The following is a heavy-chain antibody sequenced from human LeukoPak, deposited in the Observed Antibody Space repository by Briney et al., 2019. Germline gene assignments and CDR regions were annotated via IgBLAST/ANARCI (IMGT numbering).Heavy chain of an antibody. J-gene: IGHJ4*02. D-gene: IGHD2-21*02. CDR3: VKDWRDESNCGGDCLQY. CDR1: GFTFSNYV. CDR2: ISGSGGST. Sequence: GGSLRLSCAASGFTFSNYVMTWVRQAPGKGLEWVSSISGSGGSTYYADSVRGRFTISRDNSKNTLYLHMNSLRAEDTAVYYCVKDWRDESNCGGDCLQYWGQGTLVTVSS. V-gene: IGHV3-23*01.